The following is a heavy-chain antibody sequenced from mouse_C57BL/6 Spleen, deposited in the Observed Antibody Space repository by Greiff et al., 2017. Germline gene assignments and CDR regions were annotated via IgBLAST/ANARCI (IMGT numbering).Heavy chain of an antibody. CDR1: GYTFTSYW. D-gene: IGHD2-12*01. Sequence: QVQLQQPGAELVKPGASVKLSCKASGYTFTSYWMQWVKQRPGQGLEWIGEIAPSDSYTNYNQKFKGKATLTGDTSSSTAYMQVSSLTSEDSAVYYCARTSSNDVNLYAMGYWGQGTSVTVSS. V-gene: IGHV1-50*01. CDR3: ARTSSNDVNLYAMGY. CDR2: IAPSDSYT. J-gene: IGHJ4*01.